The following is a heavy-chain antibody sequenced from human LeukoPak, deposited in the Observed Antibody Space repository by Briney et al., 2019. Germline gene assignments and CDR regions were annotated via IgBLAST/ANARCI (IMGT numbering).Heavy chain of an antibody. CDR1: GFTFSSYG. Sequence: PGGSLRLSCAASGFTFSSYGMSWVRQAPGKGLEWVSAISGSGGSTYYADSVKGRFTISRDNSKNTLYLQMNSLRAEDTAVYYCAKRDSSGYWLRGWGQGTLVTVSS. D-gene: IGHD3-22*01. CDR2: ISGSGGST. J-gene: IGHJ4*02. CDR3: AKRDSSGYWLRG. V-gene: IGHV3-23*01.